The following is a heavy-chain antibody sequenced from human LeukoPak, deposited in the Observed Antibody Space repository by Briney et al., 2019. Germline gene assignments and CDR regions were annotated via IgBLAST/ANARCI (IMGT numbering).Heavy chain of an antibody. CDR2: INPNSGGT. Sequence: ASVKVSCKASGYTFTGYYMHWVRQAPGLGLEWMGWINPNSGGTNYAQKFQGRVTMTRDTSISTAYMELSRLRSDDTAVYYCARVPYYYDSSGHWDYWGQGTLVTVSS. CDR3: ARVPYYYDSSGHWDY. D-gene: IGHD3-22*01. CDR1: GYTFTGYY. V-gene: IGHV1-2*02. J-gene: IGHJ4*02.